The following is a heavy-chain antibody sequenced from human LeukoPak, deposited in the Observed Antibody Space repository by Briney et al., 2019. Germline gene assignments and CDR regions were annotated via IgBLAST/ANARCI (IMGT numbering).Heavy chain of an antibody. CDR3: ARLRCDVTSCFGKYHFDH. Sequence: GGSLRLSCAASGFTFSAFPLEWVRQAPGKGLEWVSSVNGDSSYIYYADSVKGRFTIARDNARNSLHLQMNSLRAEDTAVYYCARLRCDVTSCFGKYHFDHWGQGTLVTVSS. CDR2: VNGDSSYI. J-gene: IGHJ4*02. D-gene: IGHD2-2*01. V-gene: IGHV3-21*01. CDR1: GFTFSAFP.